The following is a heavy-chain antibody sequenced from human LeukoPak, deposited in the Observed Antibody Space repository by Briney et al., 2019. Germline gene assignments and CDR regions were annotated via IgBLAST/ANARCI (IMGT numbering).Heavy chain of an antibody. CDR1: GGSISSYY. V-gene: IGHV4-59*01. Sequence: KTSETLSLTCTVSGGSISSYYWSWIRQPPGKGLEWIGYIYYSGSTNYNPSLKSRVTISVDTSKNQFSLKLSSVTAADTAVYYCARDVGYSGGYFDHWGQGTLVTVSS. D-gene: IGHD2-15*01. CDR3: ARDVGYSGGYFDH. J-gene: IGHJ4*02. CDR2: IYYSGST.